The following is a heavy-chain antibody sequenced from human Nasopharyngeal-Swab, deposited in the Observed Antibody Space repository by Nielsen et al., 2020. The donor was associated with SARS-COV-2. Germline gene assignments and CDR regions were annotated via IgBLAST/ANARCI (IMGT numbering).Heavy chain of an antibody. CDR3: ARATITMIVVVDAFDI. Sequence: SETLSLTCTVSGGSISSGGYYWSWIRQHPGKGLEWIGYIYYSGSTYYNPSLKSRVTISVDTSKNQLSLKLSSVTAADTAVYYCARATITMIVVVDAFDIWGQGTMVTVSS. D-gene: IGHD3-22*01. V-gene: IGHV4-31*03. CDR1: GGSISSGGYY. J-gene: IGHJ3*02. CDR2: IYYSGST.